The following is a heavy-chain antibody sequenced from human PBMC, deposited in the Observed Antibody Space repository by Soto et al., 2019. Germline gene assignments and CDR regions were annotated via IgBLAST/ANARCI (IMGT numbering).Heavy chain of an antibody. Sequence: ASVKVSCKVSGYTLTELSMHWVRQAPGKGLEWMGGFDPEDGETIYAQKFQGRVTMTEDTSTDTAYMELSSLRSEDTAVYYCATVSRYYDSSGYYSETLDYWGQGTLVTVSS. D-gene: IGHD3-22*01. CDR3: ATVSRYYDSSGYYSETLDY. J-gene: IGHJ4*02. CDR2: FDPEDGET. V-gene: IGHV1-24*01. CDR1: GYTLTELS.